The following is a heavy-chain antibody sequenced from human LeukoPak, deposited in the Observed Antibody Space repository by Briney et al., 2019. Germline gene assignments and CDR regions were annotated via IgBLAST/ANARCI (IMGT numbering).Heavy chain of an antibody. V-gene: IGHV3-7*01. CDR1: GFTFSSYW. Sequence: GGSLRLSCAASGFTFSSYWMSWVRQAPGKGLEWVANIKQDGSEKYYVDSVKGRFTISRDNAKNSLYLQMNSLRAEDTAVYYCAKYRDGYNYGPNDYWGQGTLVTVSS. CDR3: AKYRDGYNYGPNDY. CDR2: IKQDGSEK. J-gene: IGHJ4*02. D-gene: IGHD5-24*01.